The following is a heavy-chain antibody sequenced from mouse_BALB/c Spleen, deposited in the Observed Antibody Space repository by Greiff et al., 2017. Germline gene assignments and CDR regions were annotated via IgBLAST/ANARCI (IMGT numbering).Heavy chain of an antibody. D-gene: IGHD3-1*01. V-gene: IGHV5-4*02. J-gene: IGHJ4*01. CDR1: GFTFSDYY. CDR3: ARDLGYDAMDY. Sequence: EVQLMESGGGLVKPGGSLKLSCAASGFTFSDYYMYWVRQTPEKRLEWVATISDGGSYTYYPDSVKGRFTISRDNAKNNLYLQMSSLKSEDTAMYYCARDLGYDAMDYWGQGTSVTVSA. CDR2: ISDGGSYT.